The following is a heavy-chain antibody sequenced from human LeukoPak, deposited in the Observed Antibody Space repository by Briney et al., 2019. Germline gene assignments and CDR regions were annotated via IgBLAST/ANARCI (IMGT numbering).Heavy chain of an antibody. Sequence: SQTLSLTCTVSGGSISSGSCYWSWIRQPAGKGLEWIGRIYTSGSTNYNPSLKSRVTISVDTSKNQFSLKLSSVTAADTAVYYCARRSLAVADDYWGQGTLVTVSS. V-gene: IGHV4-61*02. J-gene: IGHJ4*02. CDR2: IYTSGST. D-gene: IGHD6-19*01. CDR3: ARRSLAVADDY. CDR1: GGSISSGSCY.